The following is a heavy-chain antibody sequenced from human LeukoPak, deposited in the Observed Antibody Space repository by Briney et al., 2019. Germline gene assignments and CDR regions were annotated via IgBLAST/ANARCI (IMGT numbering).Heavy chain of an antibody. CDR3: ARVGWNPHYYYYYMDV. CDR2: IWYDGSNK. Sequence: GGSLRLSCAASGFTFSSYGMHWVRQAPGKGLEWVAVIWYDGSNKYYADSVKGRFTISRDNSKNTLYLQMNSLRAEDTAVYYCARVGWNPHYYYYYMDVWGKGTTVTVSS. J-gene: IGHJ6*03. CDR1: GFTFSSYG. V-gene: IGHV3-33*01. D-gene: IGHD1-1*01.